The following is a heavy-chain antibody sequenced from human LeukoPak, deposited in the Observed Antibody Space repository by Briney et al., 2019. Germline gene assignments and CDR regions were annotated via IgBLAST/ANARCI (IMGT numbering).Heavy chain of an antibody. CDR1: GFTFSSCS. J-gene: IGHJ4*02. Sequence: GGSLRLSCAASGFTFSSCSMNWVRQAPGKGLEWVSYISSSSSTIYYADSVKGRFTISGDNAKNSLYLQMNSLRAEDTAVYYCARDSEDDFWSGYLFDYWGQGTLVTVSS. D-gene: IGHD3-3*01. CDR2: ISSSSSTI. V-gene: IGHV3-48*01. CDR3: ARDSEDDFWSGYLFDY.